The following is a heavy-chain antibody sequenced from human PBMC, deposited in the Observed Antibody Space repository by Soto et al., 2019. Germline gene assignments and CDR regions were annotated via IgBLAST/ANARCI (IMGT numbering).Heavy chain of an antibody. V-gene: IGHV3-7*01. CDR1: GFTFSSYW. CDR3: ARVGADFWSCYYTDYYYYMDV. J-gene: IGHJ6*03. Sequence: GGSLRLSCAASGFTFSSYWMSWVRQAPGKGLEWVANIKQDGSEKYYVDSVKGRFTISGDNARNSLYLQMNSLRAEDTAVYYCARVGADFWSCYYTDYYYYMDVWGKGTTVPVSS. CDR2: IKQDGSEK. D-gene: IGHD3-3*01.